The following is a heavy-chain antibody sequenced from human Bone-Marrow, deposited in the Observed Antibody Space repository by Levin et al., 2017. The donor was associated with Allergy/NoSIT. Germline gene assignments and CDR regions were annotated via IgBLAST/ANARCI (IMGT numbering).Heavy chain of an antibody. D-gene: IGHD6-13*01. J-gene: IGHJ4*02. V-gene: IGHV4-59*01. CDR3: ARGAGSSSWYYYFDY. CDR2: IYYSGST. Sequence: PSETLSLTCTVSGGSISSYYWSWIRQPPGKGLEWIGYIYYSGSTNYNPSLKSRVTISVDTSKNQFSLKLSSVTAADTAVYYCARGAGSSSWYYYFDYWGQGTLVTVSS. CDR1: GGSISSYY.